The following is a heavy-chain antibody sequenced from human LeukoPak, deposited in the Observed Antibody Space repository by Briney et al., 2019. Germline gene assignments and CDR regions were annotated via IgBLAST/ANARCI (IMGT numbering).Heavy chain of an antibody. J-gene: IGHJ4*02. Sequence: SETLSLTCTVSGGSISSYYWSWIRQPPGKGLEWIGYIYYSGSTNYNPSLKSRVTISVDTSKNQFSLKLSSVTAADTAVYYCARGPGNAAAGTVHYFDYWGQGTLVTVSS. D-gene: IGHD6-13*01. CDR2: IYYSGST. CDR1: GGSISSYY. V-gene: IGHV4-59*08. CDR3: ARGPGNAAAGTVHYFDY.